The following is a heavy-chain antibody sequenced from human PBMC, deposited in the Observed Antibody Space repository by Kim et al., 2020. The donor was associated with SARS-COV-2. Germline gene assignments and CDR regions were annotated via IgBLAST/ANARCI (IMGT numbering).Heavy chain of an antibody. CDR3: AKDLDIMNYYDSWGAFDI. CDR1: GFTFSSYA. D-gene: IGHD3-22*01. CDR2: ISGSGGST. J-gene: IGHJ3*02. Sequence: GGSLRLSCAASGFTFSSYAMSWVRQAPGKGLEWVSAISGSGGSTYYADSVKGRFTISRDNSKNTLYLQMNSLRAEDTAVYYCAKDLDIMNYYDSWGAFDIWGQGTMVTVSS. V-gene: IGHV3-23*01.